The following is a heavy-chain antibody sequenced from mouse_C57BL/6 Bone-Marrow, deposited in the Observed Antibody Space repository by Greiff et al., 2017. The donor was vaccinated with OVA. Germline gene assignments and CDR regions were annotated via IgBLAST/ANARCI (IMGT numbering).Heavy chain of an antibody. V-gene: IGHV1-26*01. CDR1: GYTFTDYY. Sequence: EVQLQQSGPELVKPGASVKISCKASGYTFTDYYMNWVKQSHGKSLEWIGDINPNNGGTSYNQKFKGKATLTVHKSSSTAYMELRSLTSEDSAVYYCARGGFAYWGQGTLVTVSA. CDR2: INPNNGGT. CDR3: ARGGFAY. J-gene: IGHJ3*01.